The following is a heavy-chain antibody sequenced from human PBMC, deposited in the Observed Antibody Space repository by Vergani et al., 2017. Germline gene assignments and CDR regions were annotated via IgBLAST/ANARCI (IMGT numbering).Heavy chain of an antibody. CDR1: GYTFTGYY. CDR3: ARDRSAVVVITTPWFDP. J-gene: IGHJ5*02. V-gene: IGHV1-2*02. D-gene: IGHD3-22*01. CDR2: INPNSGGT. Sequence: QVQLVQSGAEVKKPGASVKVSCKASGYTFTGYYMHWVRQAPGQGLEWMGWINPNSGGTNYAQKFQGRVTMTRDTSMSTAYMELSRLRSDDTAVYYCARDRSAVVVITTPWFDPWGQGTLVTVSS.